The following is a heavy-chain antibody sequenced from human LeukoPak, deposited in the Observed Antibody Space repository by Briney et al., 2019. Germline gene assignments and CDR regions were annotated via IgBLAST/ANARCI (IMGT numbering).Heavy chain of an antibody. CDR1: GGSISSGDYY. J-gene: IGHJ4*02. D-gene: IGHD3-10*01. CDR2: IYYSGST. Sequence: SSQTLSLTCTVSGGSISSGDYYWSWIRQPPGKGLEWIGYIYYSGSTYYNPSLKSRVTISVDTSKNQFSLKLSSVTAADTAVYYCARSHMVRGIDYWGQGTLVTVSS. V-gene: IGHV4-30-4*01. CDR3: ARSHMVRGIDY.